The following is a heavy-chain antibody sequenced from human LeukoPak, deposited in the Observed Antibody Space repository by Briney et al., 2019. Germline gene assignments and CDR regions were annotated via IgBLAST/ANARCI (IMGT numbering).Heavy chain of an antibody. V-gene: IGHV3-30*03. D-gene: IGHD6-13*01. J-gene: IGHJ4*02. Sequence: GGSLRLSCAASGFTFSSYGMHWVRQAPGKGLEWVAVISYDGSNKYYADSVKGRFTISRDNSKKTLYLQMNSLRAEDTAVYYCARDHWSSGTIDSWGQGTLVTVSS. CDR2: ISYDGSNK. CDR1: GFTFSSYG. CDR3: ARDHWSSGTIDS.